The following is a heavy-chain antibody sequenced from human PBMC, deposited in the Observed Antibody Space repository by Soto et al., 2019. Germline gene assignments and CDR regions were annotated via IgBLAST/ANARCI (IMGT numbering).Heavy chain of an antibody. Sequence: GASVKVSCKASGGTFSSYAISWVRQAPGQGLEWMGGIIPIFGTANYAQKFQGRVTITADESTSTAYMELSSLRSEHTAVYYCAGALGVLYLMDVWGQGTTVTVSS. J-gene: IGHJ6*02. V-gene: IGHV1-69*13. CDR1: GGTFSSYA. D-gene: IGHD2-8*01. CDR2: IIPIFGTA. CDR3: AGALGVLYLMDV.